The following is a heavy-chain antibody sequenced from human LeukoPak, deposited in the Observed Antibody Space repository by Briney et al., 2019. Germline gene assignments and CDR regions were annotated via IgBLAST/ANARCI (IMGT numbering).Heavy chain of an antibody. J-gene: IGHJ4*02. CDR1: GGSIRGYF. CDR2: IYYSGST. D-gene: IGHD6-13*01. Sequence: SETLSFTCTVSGGSIRGYFWTWIRQPPGKGLEWIGYIYYSGSTNYNPSLKSRVTIAVDTSKNQFSLRLNSVTAADTAVYYCAMAYSSSWYYFDYWGQGTLVTVSS. V-gene: IGHV4-59*01. CDR3: AMAYSSSWYYFDY.